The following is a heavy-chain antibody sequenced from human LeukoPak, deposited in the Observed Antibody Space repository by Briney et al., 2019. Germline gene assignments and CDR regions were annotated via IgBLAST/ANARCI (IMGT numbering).Heavy chain of an antibody. CDR3: ARDWGTRIHHGMDY. CDR2: SWHDGSNK. CDR1: GFTFSSYG. Sequence: QPGRSLRLSCATSGFTFSSYGMHWVCQAPGKGLEWVAVSWHDGSNKYYADSVKGRFTISRDNSKNTLDLQMNSLRVEDTAVYYCARDWGTRIHHGMDYWGQGTTVTVSS. V-gene: IGHV3-33*01. J-gene: IGHJ6*02. D-gene: IGHD3-16*01.